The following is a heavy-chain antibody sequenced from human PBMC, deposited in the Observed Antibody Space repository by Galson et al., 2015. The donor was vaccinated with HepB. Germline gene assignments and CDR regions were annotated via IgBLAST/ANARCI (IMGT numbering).Heavy chain of an antibody. J-gene: IGHJ4*02. CDR1: GFIFSSYS. Sequence: SLRLSCAASGFIFSSYSMNWVRQAPGKGLEWVSYISSSSSTIYYADSVRGRFTISRDNAKNSLYLQMNSLRAEDTAVYYCARESGYSGFHWGQGTLVTVSS. D-gene: IGHD5-12*01. CDR3: ARESGYSGFH. V-gene: IGHV3-48*01. CDR2: ISSSSSTI.